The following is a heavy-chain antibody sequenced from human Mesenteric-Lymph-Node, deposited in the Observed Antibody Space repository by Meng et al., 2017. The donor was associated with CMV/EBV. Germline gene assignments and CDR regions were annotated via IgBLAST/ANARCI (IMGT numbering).Heavy chain of an antibody. CDR3: ARAKGYDILTGYIGALDY. D-gene: IGHD3-9*01. Sequence: STDYYMSWIRQAPGKGLEWISYISGGGGTIDYAASVKGRFTISKDNAKNSVYLQMNSLRAEDTAVYYCARAKGYDILTGYIGALDYWGQGTLVTVSS. CDR1: STDYY. V-gene: IGHV3-11*04. J-gene: IGHJ4*02. CDR2: ISGGGGTI.